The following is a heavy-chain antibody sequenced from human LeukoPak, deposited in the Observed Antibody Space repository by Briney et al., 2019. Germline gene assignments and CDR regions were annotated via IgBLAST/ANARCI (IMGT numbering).Heavy chain of an antibody. CDR3: ARTGTLGTWFDP. D-gene: IGHD3-10*01. J-gene: IGHJ5*02. CDR1: GFTFSSYS. Sequence: GGSLRLSCAASGFTFSSYSMNWVRQAPGKGLEWVSSISSSSSYIYYADSVKGRFTISRDNAKNSLYLQMNSLRAEDTAVYYCARTGTLGTWFDPWGQGTLVTVSS. V-gene: IGHV3-21*01. CDR2: ISSSSSYI.